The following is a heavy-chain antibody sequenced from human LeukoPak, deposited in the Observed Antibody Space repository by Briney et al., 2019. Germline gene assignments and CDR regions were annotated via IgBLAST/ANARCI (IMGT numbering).Heavy chain of an antibody. CDR3: ATTGYRRRQSAFDI. J-gene: IGHJ3*02. D-gene: IGHD6-13*01. V-gene: IGHV4-59*01. CDR2: IYYSGST. Sequence: PSETLSLTCSVSGGSICSYYWSWLRQPPGKGLEWIGYIYYSGSTNYNPSLKSRVTISVDTSKNQFSLKLSSVTAADTAVYYCATTGYRRRQSAFDIWGQGTMVTVSS. CDR1: GGSICSYY.